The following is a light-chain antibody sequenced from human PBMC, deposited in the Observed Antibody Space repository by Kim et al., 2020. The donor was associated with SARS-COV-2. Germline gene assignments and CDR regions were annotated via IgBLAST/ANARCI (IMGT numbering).Light chain of an antibody. J-gene: IGLJ3*02. CDR2: DVN. Sequence: GQPITISCTGTSSDVGGYNYVSWYQQHPANAPKLMIYDVNNRHSGVSTRFSGSKSGNTASLTISGLQAADEGDYYCCSYTSSSSYLFGTGTKVTVL. V-gene: IGLV2-14*03. CDR3: CSYTSSSSYL. CDR1: SSDVGGYNY.